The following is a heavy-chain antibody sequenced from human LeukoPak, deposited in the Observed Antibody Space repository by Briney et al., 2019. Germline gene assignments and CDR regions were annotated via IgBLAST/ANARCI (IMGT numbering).Heavy chain of an antibody. CDR2: ISGSGGST. CDR3: ARGSGY. D-gene: IGHD3-16*01. V-gene: IGHV3-23*01. J-gene: IGHJ4*02. CDR1: GFSVSDNY. Sequence: PGGSLRLSCAASGFSVSDNYMSWVRQAPGKGLEWVSVISGSGGSTFYADSVKGRFTISRDNSKNTLNLQMNSLRADDTAVYYCARGSGYWGQGTLVIVSS.